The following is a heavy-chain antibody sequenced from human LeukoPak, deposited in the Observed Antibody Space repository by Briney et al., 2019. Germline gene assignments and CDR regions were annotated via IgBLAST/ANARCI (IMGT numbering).Heavy chain of an antibody. Sequence: GASVKVSCKASGGTFSSYTISWVRQAPGQGLEWMGRIIPILGIANYAQKFQGRVTITADKSTSTAYMELSSLRSEDTAVYYCARDGVQGVIRILWGQGTLVTVSS. D-gene: IGHD3-10*01. CDR2: IIPILGIA. CDR1: GGTFSSYT. CDR3: ARDGVQGVIRIL. V-gene: IGHV1-69*04. J-gene: IGHJ4*02.